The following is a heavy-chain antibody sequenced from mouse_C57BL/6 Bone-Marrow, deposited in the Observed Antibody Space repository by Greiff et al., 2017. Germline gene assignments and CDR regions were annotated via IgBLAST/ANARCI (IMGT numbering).Heavy chain of an antibody. CDR1: GYTFTSYW. CDR3: AREHYDYDGAWFAY. J-gene: IGHJ3*01. D-gene: IGHD2-4*01. V-gene: IGHV1-69*01. CDR2: IDPSDSYT. Sequence: QVQLQQPGAELVMPGASVKLSCKASGYTFTSYWMHWVKQRPGQGLEWIGEIDPSDSYTNYNQKFKGKSTLTVDKSSSTAYMQLSSLTSEDSAVYYCAREHYDYDGAWFAYWGQGTLVTVSA.